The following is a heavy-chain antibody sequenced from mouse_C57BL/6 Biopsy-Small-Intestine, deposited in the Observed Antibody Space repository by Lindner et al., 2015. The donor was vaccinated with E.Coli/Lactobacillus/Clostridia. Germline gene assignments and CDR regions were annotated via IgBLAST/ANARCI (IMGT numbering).Heavy chain of an antibody. V-gene: IGHV1-53*01. CDR2: INPNNGNT. CDR1: NYTFKTFG. Sequence: SVKVSCKTSNYTFKTFGVSWVRQAPGQGLEWMGWINPNNGNTNYVQSLQGRVTMTRDTSTSTAYMELRSLTSDDTAIYYCVRDAIGFTLFGVVAVWFDPWGQGTLVTVS. D-gene: IGHD1-3*01. CDR3: VRDAIGFTLFGVVAVWFDP. J-gene: IGHJ3*01.